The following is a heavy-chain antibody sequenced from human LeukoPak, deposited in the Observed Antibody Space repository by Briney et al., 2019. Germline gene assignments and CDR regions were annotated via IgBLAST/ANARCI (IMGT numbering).Heavy chain of an antibody. CDR3: ARVTGYDFWSGYYGHWFDP. CDR1: GGSISSYY. CDR2: IYYSGST. J-gene: IGHJ5*02. Sequence: SETLSLTCTVSGGSISSYYWSWIRQPPGKGLEWIGYIYYSGSTNYNPSLKSRVTISVDTSKNQFSLKLSSVTAADTAVYYCARVTGYDFWSGYYGHWFDPWGQGTLVTVPS. V-gene: IGHV4-59*01. D-gene: IGHD3-3*01.